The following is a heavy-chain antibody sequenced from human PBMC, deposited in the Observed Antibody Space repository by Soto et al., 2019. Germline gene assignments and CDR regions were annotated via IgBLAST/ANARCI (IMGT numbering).Heavy chain of an antibody. CDR2: IYWNDDK. CDR1: GFSLSTNGVG. J-gene: IGHJ5*02. V-gene: IGHV2-5*01. D-gene: IGHD1-26*01. CDR3: AREGAIVPRFFDP. Sequence: QITLKESGPPLVKPTETLTLMCTFSGFSLSTNGVGVGWIRQPPGKALEWLALIYWNDDKRYTPSLKSRLTISKDTSKNQVFLIMTNSDPVDTATYYCAREGAIVPRFFDPWGQGTLVTVSS.